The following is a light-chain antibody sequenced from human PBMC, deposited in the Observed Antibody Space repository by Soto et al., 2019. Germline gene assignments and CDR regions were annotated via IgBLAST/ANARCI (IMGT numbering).Light chain of an antibody. Sequence: QSALTQPRSVSGSPGQSVTISCTGSSSDVGAYDYVSWYQQHPGKAPKFLIFDVTRRPSGVPDRFSGSKSGNTASLTISGLQAEDEADYYCCSYAGSSTLIFGGGTKLTVL. CDR1: SSDVGAYDY. J-gene: IGLJ2*01. CDR3: CSYAGSSTLI. CDR2: DVT. V-gene: IGLV2-11*01.